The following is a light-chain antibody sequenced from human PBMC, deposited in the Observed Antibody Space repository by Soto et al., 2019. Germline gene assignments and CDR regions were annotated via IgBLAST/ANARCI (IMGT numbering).Light chain of an antibody. CDR1: SAHSSYA. CDR2: VNSDGTH. CDR3: QTWGTGSVV. V-gene: IGLV4-69*01. J-gene: IGLJ3*02. Sequence: QAVVTQSPSASASLGASVKLSCTLSSAHSSYAIAWHQQRPEKGPRFLMKVNSDGTHNRGGGIPDRFSGSGSGAERHLTISRLQSEDEGDYYCQTWGTGSVVFGGGTQLTVL.